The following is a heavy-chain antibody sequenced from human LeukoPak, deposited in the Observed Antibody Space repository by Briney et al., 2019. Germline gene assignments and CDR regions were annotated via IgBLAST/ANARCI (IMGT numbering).Heavy chain of an antibody. Sequence: GGSLRLSCAASGFTFSSYAMSWVRQAPGKGLEWVSAISGSGGSTYYADSVKGRFTISRDKSKNTLYLQMNSLRAEDTAVYYCARDPGSSGWYLDYWGQGTLVTVSS. CDR1: GFTFSSYA. V-gene: IGHV3-23*01. J-gene: IGHJ4*02. CDR3: ARDPGSSGWYLDY. D-gene: IGHD6-19*01. CDR2: ISGSGGST.